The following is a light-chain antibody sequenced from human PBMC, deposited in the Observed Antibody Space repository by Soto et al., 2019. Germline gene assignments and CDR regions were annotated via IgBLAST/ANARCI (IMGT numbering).Light chain of an antibody. Sequence: EIVLTQSPGTLSLSPGERATLSCRASQSVSSSSSAWYQQKPGQAPRLLIYGASSRATGIPDRFSGSGSGTEFTLTISSLQPEDFATYYCQQLNSYPRTFGQGTKVDIK. J-gene: IGKJ1*01. CDR2: GAS. V-gene: IGKV3-20*01. CDR3: QQLNSYPRT. CDR1: QSVSSSS.